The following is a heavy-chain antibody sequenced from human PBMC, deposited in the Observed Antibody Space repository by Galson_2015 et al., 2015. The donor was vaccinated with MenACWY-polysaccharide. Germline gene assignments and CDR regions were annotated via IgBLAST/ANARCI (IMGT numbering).Heavy chain of an antibody. V-gene: IGHV3-9*01. Sequence: SLRLSCAASGFTFDDYAMHWVRQAPGKGLEWVSGISWNSGSIGYADSVKGRFTISRDNAKNSLYLQMNSLRAEDTALYYCAKDTKRGDFDYWGQGTLVTVSS. CDR1: GFTFDDYA. D-gene: IGHD4-17*01. J-gene: IGHJ4*02. CDR3: AKDTKRGDFDY. CDR2: ISWNSGSI.